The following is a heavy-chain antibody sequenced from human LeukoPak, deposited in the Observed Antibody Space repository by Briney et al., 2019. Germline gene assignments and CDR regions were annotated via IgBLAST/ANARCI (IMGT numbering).Heavy chain of an antibody. J-gene: IGHJ4*02. CDR3: ARPYYYDSSGYHI. CDR2: ISTSSSYT. CDR1: GFTFSDYY. D-gene: IGHD3-22*01. Sequence: GGSRRLSCAASGFTFSDYYMSWIRQAPGKGLEWVSYISTSSSYTNYADSVKGRFTISRDNAKSSLYLQMNSLRAEDTAVYYCARPYYYDSSGYHIWGQGTLVTVSS. V-gene: IGHV3-11*03.